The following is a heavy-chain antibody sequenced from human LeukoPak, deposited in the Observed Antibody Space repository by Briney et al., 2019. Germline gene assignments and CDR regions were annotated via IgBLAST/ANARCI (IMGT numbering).Heavy chain of an antibody. CDR2: INPSGGST. Sequence: ASVKVSCKASGCTFTSYYMHWVRQAPGQGLEWMGIINPSGGSTSYAQKFQGRVTMTRDTSTSTVYMELSSLRSEDTAVYYCARAVTMIVVRSYYFDYWGQGTLVTVSS. D-gene: IGHD3-22*01. CDR3: ARAVTMIVVRSYYFDY. J-gene: IGHJ4*02. CDR1: GCTFTSYY. V-gene: IGHV1-46*01.